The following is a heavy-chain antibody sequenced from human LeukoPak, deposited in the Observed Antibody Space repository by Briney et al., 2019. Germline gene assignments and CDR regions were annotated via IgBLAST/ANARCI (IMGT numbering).Heavy chain of an antibody. CDR1: GGSFSGYY. J-gene: IGHJ6*04. CDR3: ARGFYRSSTSCWSGMDV. V-gene: IGHV4-34*01. CDR2: INHSGST. D-gene: IGHD2-2*01. Sequence: SETLSLTCAVYGGSFSGYYWSWIRQPPGKGLEWIGEINHSGSTNYNPSLKSRVTISVDTSKNQFSLKLSSVTAADTAVYYCARGFYRSSTSCWSGMDVWGKGTTVTVSS.